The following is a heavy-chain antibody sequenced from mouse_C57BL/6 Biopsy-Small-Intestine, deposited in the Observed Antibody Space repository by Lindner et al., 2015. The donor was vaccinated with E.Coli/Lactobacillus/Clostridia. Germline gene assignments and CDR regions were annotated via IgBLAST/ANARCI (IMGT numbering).Heavy chain of an antibody. Sequence: VQLQESGGELARPGASVKLSCKASGYTFTSYGISWVKQRTGQGLEWIGEIYPRSGNNFYNEKFKGKATLTVDQSSSTAYMQLNSLTSEDSAVYYCARDGYYSFDYWGQGTTLTVSS. CDR1: GYTFTSYG. V-gene: IGHV1-81*01. J-gene: IGHJ2*01. CDR2: IYPRSGNN. CDR3: ARDGYYSFDY. D-gene: IGHD2-3*01.